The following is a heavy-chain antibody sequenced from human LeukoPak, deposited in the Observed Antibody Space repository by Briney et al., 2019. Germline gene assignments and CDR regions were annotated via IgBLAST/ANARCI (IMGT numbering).Heavy chain of an antibody. CDR2: MNPNSGNT. J-gene: IGHJ4*02. D-gene: IGHD1-26*01. CDR1: GGTFSSYA. V-gene: IGHV1-8*03. Sequence: WASVKVSCKASGGTFSSYAISWVRQATGQGLEWMGWMNPNSGNTGYAQKFQGRVTITRNTSISTAYMELSSLRSEDTAVYYCALLELGPFDYWGQGTLVTVSS. CDR3: ALLELGPFDY.